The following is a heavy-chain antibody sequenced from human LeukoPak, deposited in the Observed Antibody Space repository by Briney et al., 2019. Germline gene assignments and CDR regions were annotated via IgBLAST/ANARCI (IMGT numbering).Heavy chain of an antibody. CDR1: GYTFTSYG. CDR3: ARVGAHDYSNRQYGY. D-gene: IGHD4-11*01. CDR2: ISAYNGNT. Sequence: ASVKVSCKASGYTFTSYGISWVRQAPGQGLEWMGWISAYNGNTNYAQKLQGRVTMTTDTSTGTAYMELRSLRSDDTAVFYCARVGAHDYSNRQYGYWGQGTLVTVSS. J-gene: IGHJ4*02. V-gene: IGHV1-18*01.